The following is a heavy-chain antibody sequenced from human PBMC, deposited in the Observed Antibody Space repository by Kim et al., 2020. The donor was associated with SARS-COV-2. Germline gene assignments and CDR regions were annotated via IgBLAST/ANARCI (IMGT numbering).Heavy chain of an antibody. D-gene: IGHD1-26*01. CDR1: VYTFISYY. CDR2: INPSGGST. Sequence: ASVKVSCKASVYTFISYYMHWVRQAPGQGPEWMGIINPSGGSTSYAQKFQGRVTLTRDTSTSTVYMELSSLRPEDTAVYYCARMAELRVGDYYYGMDVWGQGTTVTVSS. CDR3: ARMAELRVGDYYYGMDV. V-gene: IGHV1-46*01. J-gene: IGHJ6*01.